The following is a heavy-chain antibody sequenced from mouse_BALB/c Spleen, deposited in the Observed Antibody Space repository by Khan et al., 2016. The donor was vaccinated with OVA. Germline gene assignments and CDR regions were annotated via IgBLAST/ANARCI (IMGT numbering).Heavy chain of an antibody. D-gene: IGHD1-2*01. CDR1: GYSITSGYG. CDR2: ISYSGST. CDR3: ARTARIKY. J-gene: IGHJ2*01. V-gene: IGHV3-2*02. Sequence: VQLQQSGPGLVKPSQSLSLTCTVTGYSITSGYGWNWIRQFPGNKLEWMGYISYSGSTNYNPSLKSRISITRDTSKNQFFLQLNCVTTEDTATYYCARTARIKYWGQGTTLTVSS.